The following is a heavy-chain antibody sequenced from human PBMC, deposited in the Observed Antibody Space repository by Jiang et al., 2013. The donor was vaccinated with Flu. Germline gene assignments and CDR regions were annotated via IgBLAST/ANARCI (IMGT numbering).Heavy chain of an antibody. V-gene: IGHV4-59*01. CDR2: ISYGGST. J-gene: IGHJ6*03. Sequence: YISYGGSTNYISSLKSRVAISVDTSKNQFSLKLSSVTAADTAVYYCARVLWGTYGDSTYPYYMDVWGKGTTVTVSS. D-gene: IGHD4-17*01. CDR3: ARVLWGTYGDSTYPYYMDV.